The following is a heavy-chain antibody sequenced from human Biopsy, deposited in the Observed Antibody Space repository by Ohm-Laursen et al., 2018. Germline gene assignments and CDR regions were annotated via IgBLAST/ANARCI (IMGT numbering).Heavy chain of an antibody. D-gene: IGHD3-3*01. CDR1: GLTFSSHA. CDR2: ISGSGGST. V-gene: IGHV3-23*01. J-gene: IGHJ5*02. Sequence: SLRLSCAASGLTFSSHAMSWVRQAPGKGLEWVSVISGSGGSTHYADSVKGRFTISRDNSKNTLFLQMKSLRAEDTAIYYCAKGGSITIFGVVINNCFDPWGQGTRVTVSS. CDR3: AKGGSITIFGVVINNCFDP.